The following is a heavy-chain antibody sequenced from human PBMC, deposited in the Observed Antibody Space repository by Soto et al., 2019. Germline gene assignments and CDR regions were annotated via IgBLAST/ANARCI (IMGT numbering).Heavy chain of an antibody. CDR2: ISAYNGNT. D-gene: IGHD6-13*01. CDR3: ARVGSSSYPIDF. CDR1: GYTFTTYE. V-gene: IGHV1-18*01. Sequence: QVQLVQSGAEVKKPGASVKVSCKASGYTFTTYEISWVRQAPGQGLEWMGWISAYNGNTNYAQRLQGRVTITTDTSTSTTYMELRSLKSDDTAVYYCARVGSSSYPIDFWGQGSLVSGSS. J-gene: IGHJ4*02.